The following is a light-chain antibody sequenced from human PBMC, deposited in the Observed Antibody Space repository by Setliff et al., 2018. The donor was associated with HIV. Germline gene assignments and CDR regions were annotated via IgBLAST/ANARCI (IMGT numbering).Light chain of an antibody. V-gene: IGLV1-44*01. J-gene: IGLJ2*01. CDR3: AAWDDNLNGPV. Sequence: QSALTQSPSASGTPGQSVTISCSGSSSNIGRNTVNWYQQITGAAPKLLIYSNNQRPSGVPDRLSGSNFGTSASLAISGLQSEDEADYYCAAWDDNLNGPVFGGGTK. CDR1: SSNIGRNT. CDR2: SNN.